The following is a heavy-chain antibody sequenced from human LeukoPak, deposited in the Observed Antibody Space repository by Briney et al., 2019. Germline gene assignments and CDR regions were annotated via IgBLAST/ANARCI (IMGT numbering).Heavy chain of an antibody. V-gene: IGHV4-31*03. CDR2: IYYSGST. CDR1: GGSISSGGYY. D-gene: IGHD6-13*01. J-gene: IGHJ4*02. Sequence: SQTLSLTCTVSGGSISSGGYYWSWTRQHPGKGLEWIGYIYYSGSTYYNPSLKSRVTISVDTSKNQFSLELSSVTAADTAVYYCARVGAAAGSLADYWGQGTLVTVSS. CDR3: ARVGAAAGSLADY.